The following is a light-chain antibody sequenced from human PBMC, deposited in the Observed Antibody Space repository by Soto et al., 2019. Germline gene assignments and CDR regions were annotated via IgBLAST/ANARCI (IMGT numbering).Light chain of an antibody. CDR3: QQTYSTPGT. Sequence: DIQMTQSPSSLSASVGDRVTITCRASQSVSRYLNWYQQKPGKAPKLLLYATSSLHNGVPSRFSGSGSGTDFTITISSLQPDDFASYYCQQTYSTPGTFGRGTKVEIK. CDR1: QSVSRY. V-gene: IGKV1-39*01. J-gene: IGKJ1*01. CDR2: ATS.